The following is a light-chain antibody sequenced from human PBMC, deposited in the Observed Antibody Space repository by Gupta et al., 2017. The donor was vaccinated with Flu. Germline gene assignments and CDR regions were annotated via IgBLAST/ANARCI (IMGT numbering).Light chain of an antibody. CDR2: EVN. CDR1: SGDVGAYNF. Sequence: QSALTQPPSASGSPGQSVTIPCTGTSGDVGAYNFVSWYQQHPGKAPKLIIYEVNKRPSGVPDRFSGSKSGNTASLTVSGLQTEDDADYYCNAYGGRAVSFGTGTKVTVL. V-gene: IGLV2-8*01. J-gene: IGLJ1*01. CDR3: NAYGGRAVS.